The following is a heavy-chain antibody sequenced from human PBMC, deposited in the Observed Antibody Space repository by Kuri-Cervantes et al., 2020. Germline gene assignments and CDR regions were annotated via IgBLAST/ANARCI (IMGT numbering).Heavy chain of an antibody. CDR2: ISYDGSNK. Sequence: GGTLRLSCAASGFTFSSYAIHWVRQAPGKGLEWVAIISYDGSNKFCADSVKGRFTISRDDSNSTVYLQMNSLRAEDTAMYYCARVRLEYSSKVGWFDPWGQGTLVTVSS. CDR1: GFTFSSYA. J-gene: IGHJ5*02. V-gene: IGHV3-30-3*01. CDR3: ARVRLEYSSKVGWFDP. D-gene: IGHD6-6*01.